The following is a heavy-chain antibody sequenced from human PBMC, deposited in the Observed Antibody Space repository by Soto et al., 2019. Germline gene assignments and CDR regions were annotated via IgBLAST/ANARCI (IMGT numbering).Heavy chain of an antibody. CDR2: IYHSGST. CDR3: ARVNPDDAFDI. Sequence: SETLSLTCAVSGGSISSGGYSWSWIRQPPGKGLEWIGYIYHSGSTYYNPSLKSRVTISVDRSKNQFSLKLSSVTAADTAVYYCARVNPDDAFDIWGQGTMVTVSS. V-gene: IGHV4-30-2*01. CDR1: GGSISSGGYS. J-gene: IGHJ3*02.